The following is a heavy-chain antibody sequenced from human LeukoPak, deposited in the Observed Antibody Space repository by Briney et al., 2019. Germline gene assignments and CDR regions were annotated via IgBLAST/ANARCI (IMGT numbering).Heavy chain of an antibody. V-gene: IGHV3-7*01. D-gene: IGHD3-10*01. J-gene: IGHJ4*02. Sequence: GGALRLPREASGFHLCSLLESLVRQAPGEGPEVVANIEQDGSEKYYVDSVKGRFTSSRDNAKNSLYLQMNSLRAEDTAVYYCARDLIRGPAWSDYWGQGTLVTVSS. CDR1: GFHLCSLL. CDR2: IEQDGSEK. CDR3: ARDLIRGPAWSDY.